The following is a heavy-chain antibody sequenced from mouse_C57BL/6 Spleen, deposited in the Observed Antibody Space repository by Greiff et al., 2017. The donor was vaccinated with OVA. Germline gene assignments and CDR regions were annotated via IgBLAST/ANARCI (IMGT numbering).Heavy chain of an antibody. CDR3: ARDGYYLYAMDY. Sequence: VKLVESGAELVRPGASVKLSCKASGYTFTDYYINWVKQRPGQGLEWIARIYPGSGNTYYNEKFKGKATLTAEKSSSTAYMQLSSLTSEDSAVYFCARDGYYLYAMDYWGQGTSVTVSS. V-gene: IGHV1-76*01. CDR1: GYTFTDYY. CDR2: IYPGSGNT. J-gene: IGHJ4*01. D-gene: IGHD2-3*01.